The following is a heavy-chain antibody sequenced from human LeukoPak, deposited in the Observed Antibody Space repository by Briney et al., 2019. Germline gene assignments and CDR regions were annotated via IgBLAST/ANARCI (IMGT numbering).Heavy chain of an antibody. CDR1: GYTLTELS. CDR3: ATDNCSGGSCLFNY. CDR2: FDPEDGET. Sequence: ASVKVSCKVSGYTLTELSMHWVRQAPGKGLEWTGGFDPEDGETIYAQKFQGRVNMTEDTSTDTAYMELSSLRSEDTAVYYCATDNCSGGSCLFNYWGQGTLVTVSS. V-gene: IGHV1-24*01. D-gene: IGHD2-15*01. J-gene: IGHJ4*02.